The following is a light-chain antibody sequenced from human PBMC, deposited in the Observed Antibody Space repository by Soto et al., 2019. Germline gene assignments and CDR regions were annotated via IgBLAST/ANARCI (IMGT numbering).Light chain of an antibody. V-gene: IGLV1-40*01. CDR2: GNT. Sequence: QPVLTQPPSVSGAPGQRVTISCTGGSSNIGAGYDVHWYQQLPGTAPKLLVSGNTNRPSGVPDRFSGSKSGTSASLAITGLQAEDEADYCHSFDSSLSGWVFGGGTKLTVL. J-gene: IGLJ3*02. CDR3: HSFDSSLSGWV. CDR1: SSNIGAGYD.